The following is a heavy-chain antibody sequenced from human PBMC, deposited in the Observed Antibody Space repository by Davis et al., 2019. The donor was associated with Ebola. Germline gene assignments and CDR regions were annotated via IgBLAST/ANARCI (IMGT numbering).Heavy chain of an antibody. J-gene: IGHJ4*02. Sequence: PSETLSLTCTVSGVSISSGDYHWNWIRQPPGKGLEWIGDVRTSGRTSYDPSLKSRITMSLEKSENNFSLKLNSVTAADTAVYFCASGPGGYGGYKYWGQGTLVTVSS. CDR3: ASGPGGYGGYKY. CDR1: GVSISSGDYH. V-gene: IGHV4-30-4*01. D-gene: IGHD5-12*01. CDR2: VRTSGRT.